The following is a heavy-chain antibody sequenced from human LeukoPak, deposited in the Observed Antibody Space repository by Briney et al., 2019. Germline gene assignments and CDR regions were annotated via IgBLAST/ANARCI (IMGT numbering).Heavy chain of an antibody. D-gene: IGHD3-10*01. J-gene: IGHJ4*02. V-gene: IGHV3-30*02. CDR2: IWNDGSKK. CDR3: AKDLSGRKGPFDY. Sequence: GGSLRLSCAASTFTFSSYGLHWVRQPPGKGLEWVAVIWNDGSKKYYADSVKGRFTISRDNSKNTLFVQMNSLRAEDTAVYYCAKDLSGRKGPFDYWGQGTLVTVSS. CDR1: TFTFSSYG.